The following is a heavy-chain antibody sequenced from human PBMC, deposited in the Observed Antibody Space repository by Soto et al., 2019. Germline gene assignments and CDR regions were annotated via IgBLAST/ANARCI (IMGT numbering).Heavy chain of an antibody. CDR1: GCSFTSNW. CDR2: MNEDGSKK. Sequence: GGSLRLSCAASGCSFTSNWIAWVRQAPGKGLEWVANMNEDGSKKFYGDAAKGRFTISRDNARNSLYLQMNSLRAVDTAVYYCARDPAFGAFDIWGQGTKVTVSS. CDR3: ARDPAFGAFDI. J-gene: IGHJ3*02. V-gene: IGHV3-7*01. D-gene: IGHD3-16*01.